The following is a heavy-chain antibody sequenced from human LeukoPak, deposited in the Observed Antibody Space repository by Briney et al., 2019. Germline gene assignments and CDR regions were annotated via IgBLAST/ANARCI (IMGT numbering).Heavy chain of an antibody. CDR1: GFTSSSYW. CDR3: AKNRPHCSSTSCSSLYFDY. Sequence: GGSLRLSCAASGFTSSSYWMSWVRQAPGKGLEYVANIKQDGSEKYYVDSVKGRFTISRGNSKNTLYLQMNSLRAEDTAVYYCAKNRPHCSSTSCSSLYFDYWGQGTLVTVSS. D-gene: IGHD2-2*01. J-gene: IGHJ4*02. V-gene: IGHV3-7*03. CDR2: IKQDGSEK.